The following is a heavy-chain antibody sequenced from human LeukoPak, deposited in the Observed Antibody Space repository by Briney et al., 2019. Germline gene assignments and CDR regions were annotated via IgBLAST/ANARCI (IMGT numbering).Heavy chain of an antibody. V-gene: IGHV4-39*01. Sequence: LETLSLTCTVSGGSISSSSYYWGWIRQPPGKGLEWIGSIYYSGSTYYNPSLKSRVTISVDTSKNQFSLKLSSVTAADTAVYYCARLPGRSSPQSWFDPWGQGTLVTVSP. D-gene: IGHD2-2*01. CDR1: GGSISSSSYY. CDR3: ARLPGRSSPQSWFDP. J-gene: IGHJ5*02. CDR2: IYYSGST.